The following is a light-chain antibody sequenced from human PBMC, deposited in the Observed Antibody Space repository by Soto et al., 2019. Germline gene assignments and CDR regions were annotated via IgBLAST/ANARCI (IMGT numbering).Light chain of an antibody. CDR2: GAS. CDR1: QSVSSSY. CDR3: QQYGSSPYT. Sequence: EIVLTQSPGTLSFSPGERATLSCRASQSVSSSYLAWYQQKPGQAPRLLIYGASSRATGIPDRFSGSGSGTDFTLTISRLEPEDLAVYSCQQYGSSPYTFGQGTKREIK. V-gene: IGKV3-20*01. J-gene: IGKJ2*01.